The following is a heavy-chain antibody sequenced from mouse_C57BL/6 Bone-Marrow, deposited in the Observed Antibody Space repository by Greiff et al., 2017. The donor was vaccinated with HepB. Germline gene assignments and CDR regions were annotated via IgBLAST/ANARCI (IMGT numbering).Heavy chain of an antibody. Sequence: VQLQQPGAELVKPGASVKLSCKASGYTFTSYWMQWVKQRPGQGLEWIGEIDPSDSYTNYTQKFKGKATLTVDTSSSTAYMPLSSLTSEDSAVYYCARGDSSGYPAWFADWGQGTLVTVSA. J-gene: IGHJ3*01. CDR1: GYTFTSYW. D-gene: IGHD3-2*02. CDR3: ARGDSSGYPAWFAD. CDR2: IDPSDSYT. V-gene: IGHV1-50*01.